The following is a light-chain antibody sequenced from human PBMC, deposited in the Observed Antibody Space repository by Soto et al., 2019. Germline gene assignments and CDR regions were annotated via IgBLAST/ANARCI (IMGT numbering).Light chain of an antibody. Sequence: EIVLTQSPATLSLSPGERATLSCRASQSVDTYLAWYQQKPGQAPRLLIYGASNRATGIPARFSGSGSGTDFTLTISSLEPEDFAVYYCQQRSNWPPVYTFGQGTKLEI. J-gene: IGKJ2*01. CDR2: GAS. CDR3: QQRSNWPPVYT. CDR1: QSVDTY. V-gene: IGKV3-11*01.